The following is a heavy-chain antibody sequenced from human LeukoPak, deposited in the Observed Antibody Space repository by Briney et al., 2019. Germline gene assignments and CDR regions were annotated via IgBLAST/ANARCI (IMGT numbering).Heavy chain of an antibody. Sequence: SETLSLTCSVSGGSMSSFHWSWIRQPAGKGLEWIRRIYGSGTTNYNPALQSRVTMSVDTSKKQFSLKVTSVTAADTAVYYCAKDGSSWPFFESWGQGTLVTASS. CDR2: IYGSGTT. CDR3: AKDGSSWPFFES. V-gene: IGHV4-4*07. J-gene: IGHJ4*02. CDR1: GGSMSSFH. D-gene: IGHD6-13*01.